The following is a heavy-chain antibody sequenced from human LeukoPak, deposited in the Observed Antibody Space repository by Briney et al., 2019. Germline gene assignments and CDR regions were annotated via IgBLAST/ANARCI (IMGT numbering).Heavy chain of an antibody. V-gene: IGHV3-74*01. CDR2: INSDGRST. J-gene: IGHJ6*02. CDR1: GFTFSSYW. D-gene: IGHD3-3*01. CDR3: ARSGRVAQYYDFWSGPYYYYGMDV. Sequence: PGGSLRLSCAASGFTFSSYWMHWFRQAPGKGLVWVSRINSDGRSTSYADTVKGRFTISRDNAKNTLYLQMNSLRAEDTAVYYCARSGRVAQYYDFWSGPYYYYGMDVWGQGTTVTVSS.